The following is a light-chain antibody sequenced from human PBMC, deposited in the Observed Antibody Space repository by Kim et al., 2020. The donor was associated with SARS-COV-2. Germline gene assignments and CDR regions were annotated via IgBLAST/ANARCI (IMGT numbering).Light chain of an antibody. J-gene: IGLJ2*01. V-gene: IGLV3-1*01. CDR3: QAWDSSTAV. CDR1: KLGDKY. CDR2: QDS. Sequence: SYELTQPPSVSVSPGQTASFTCSGDKLGDKYACWYQQKPGQSPVLVIYQDSKRPSGIPERFSGSNSGNTATLTISGTQAMDEADYYCQAWDSSTAVFGGGTQLTVL.